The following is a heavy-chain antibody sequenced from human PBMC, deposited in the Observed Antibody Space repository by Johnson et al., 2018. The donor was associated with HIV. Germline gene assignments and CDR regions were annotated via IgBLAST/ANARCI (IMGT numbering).Heavy chain of an antibody. Sequence: QVQLVESGGGVVQPGRSLRLSCAASGFTFGSYGIHWVRQAPGKGLEWVAVISYDGSNKYYADSVKGRFTISRDNTKKSLFLQLNSLRAVDTALFYCTRDGGYLSGGNGYFALDIWGQGTMVTVSS. J-gene: IGHJ3*02. CDR2: ISYDGSNK. V-gene: IGHV3-30*03. CDR3: TRDGGYLSGGNGYFALDI. CDR1: GFTFGSYG. D-gene: IGHD2-15*01.